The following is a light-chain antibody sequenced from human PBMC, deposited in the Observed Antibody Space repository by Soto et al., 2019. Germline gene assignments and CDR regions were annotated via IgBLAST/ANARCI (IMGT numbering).Light chain of an antibody. CDR2: DAS. CDR1: KNNISY. CDR3: QPRSTWAMN. J-gene: IGKJ5*01. Sequence: ELDLTQSQANRAVSAERIAIGGRSTIKNNISYLAWYQQTPGQAPRLLIYDASKRATGLPARFSGSGSGTEFNISLRSLEPEDFAVYYCQPRSTWAMNFGEGTRLEI. V-gene: IGKV3-11*01.